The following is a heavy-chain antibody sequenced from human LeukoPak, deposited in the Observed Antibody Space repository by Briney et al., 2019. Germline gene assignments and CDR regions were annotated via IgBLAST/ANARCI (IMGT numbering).Heavy chain of an antibody. D-gene: IGHD3-10*01. J-gene: IGHJ6*03. CDR1: GGTFSSYA. CDR2: IIPIFGTA. CDR3: ARTYSGSKPHQGYYYYYMDV. Sequence: GSSVTVSCKASGGTFSSYAISWVRQAPGQGLEWMGGIIPIFGTANYAQKFQGRVTITADESTSTAYMELSSLRSEDTAVYYCARTYSGSKPHQGYYYYYMDVWGKGTTVTVSS. V-gene: IGHV1-69*13.